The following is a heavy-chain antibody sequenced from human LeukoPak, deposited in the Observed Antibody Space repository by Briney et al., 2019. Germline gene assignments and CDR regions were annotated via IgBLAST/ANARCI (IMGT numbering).Heavy chain of an antibody. CDR1: GFTVSSNY. CDR3: ARVGDYSSFDY. J-gene: IGHJ4*02. CDR2: IYSGGST. D-gene: IGHD4-17*01. V-gene: IGHV3-53*04. Sequence: GGSLRLSCAASGFTVSSNYMSWVRQAPGKGLEWVSVIYSGGSTYYADSVKGRFTISRHNSKNTLYLHMNSLRAEDTAVYYCARVGDYSSFDYWGQGTLVTVSS.